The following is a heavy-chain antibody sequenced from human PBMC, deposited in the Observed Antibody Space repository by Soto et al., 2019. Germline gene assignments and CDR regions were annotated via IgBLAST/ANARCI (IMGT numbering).Heavy chain of an antibody. V-gene: IGHV4-59*08. CDR2: IYYSGST. J-gene: IGHJ4*02. Sequence: SETLSLTCTVSGGSISSYYWSWIRQPPGKGLEWIGYIYYSGSTNYNPSLKSRVTISVDTSKNQFSLKLSSVTAADTAVYYCAGLRFLENENYYFDYWGQGTLVTVSS. D-gene: IGHD3-3*01. CDR1: GGSISSYY. CDR3: AGLRFLENENYYFDY.